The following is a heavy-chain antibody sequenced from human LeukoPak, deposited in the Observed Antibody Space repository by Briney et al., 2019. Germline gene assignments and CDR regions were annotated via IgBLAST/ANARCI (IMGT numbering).Heavy chain of an antibody. CDR2: IYSGGST. Sequence: GGSLRLSCAASGFTVSSNYMSWVRQAPGKGLEWVSVIYSGGSTYYADSVKGRFTISRDNSKNTLYLQMNSLRAEDTAVYYCARVSHSSWYGFDYWGQGTLVTVSS. CDR3: ARVSHSSWYGFDY. D-gene: IGHD6-13*01. V-gene: IGHV3-53*01. CDR1: GFTVSSNY. J-gene: IGHJ4*02.